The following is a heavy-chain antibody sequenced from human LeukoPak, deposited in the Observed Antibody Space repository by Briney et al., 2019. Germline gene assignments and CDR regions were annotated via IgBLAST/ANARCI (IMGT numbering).Heavy chain of an antibody. CDR1: GYTFTSYG. D-gene: IGHD6-13*01. J-gene: IGHJ4*02. Sequence: ASVKVSCKASGYTFTSYGVSWVRQAPGQGLEWMGWISTYNGNTNYAQKFQGRVTMTTGTSTSTAYMELRSLRSDDTAVYYCARDLTIAAAGTYGYWGQGTLVTVSS. CDR3: ARDLTIAAAGTYGY. CDR2: ISTYNGNT. V-gene: IGHV1-18*01.